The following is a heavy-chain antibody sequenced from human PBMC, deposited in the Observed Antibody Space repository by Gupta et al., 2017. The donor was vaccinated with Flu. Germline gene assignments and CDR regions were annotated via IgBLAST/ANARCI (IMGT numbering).Heavy chain of an antibody. Sequence: QVTLKESGPVLVKPTETLTLTCTVSGFSLTTHRVGVTWIRQPPGKALEWLAHIFWSNEKSYRPYLQNRLTISKDTSKSQVVLTMTDMDPMDTATYYCARFEDYYNGCCYFLDYWGQGAPVTVSS. CDR1: GFSLTTHRVG. CDR2: IFWSNEK. D-gene: IGHD3-10*01. J-gene: IGHJ4*02. V-gene: IGHV2-26*01. CDR3: ARFEDYYNGCCYFLDY.